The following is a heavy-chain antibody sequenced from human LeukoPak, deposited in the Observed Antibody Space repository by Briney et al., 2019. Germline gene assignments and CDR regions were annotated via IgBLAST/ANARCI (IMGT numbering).Heavy chain of an antibody. Sequence: GASVKVSCKASGGTSSSYAISWVRQAPGQGLEWMGGIIPIFGTANYAQKFQGRVTITADESTSTAYMELSSLRSEDTAVYYCARGCSSTSCYADYYYYGMDVWGKGTTVTVSS. CDR3: ARGCSSTSCYADYYYYGMDV. D-gene: IGHD2-2*01. J-gene: IGHJ6*04. CDR2: IIPIFGTA. V-gene: IGHV1-69*01. CDR1: GGTSSSYA.